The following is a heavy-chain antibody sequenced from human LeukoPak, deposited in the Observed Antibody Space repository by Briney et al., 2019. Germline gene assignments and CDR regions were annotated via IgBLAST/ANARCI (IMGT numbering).Heavy chain of an antibody. CDR2: ISGSGGST. CDR3: AKGTYSSSPRDY. Sequence: GGSLRLSCAASGFTFSNCAMSWVRQAPGKGLEWVSAISGSGGSTYYPGSVKGRFTISRDNSKNTLSLQMNSLRADDTAIYYCAKGTYSSSPRDYWGQGTQVTVSS. D-gene: IGHD6-6*01. CDR1: GFTFSNCA. J-gene: IGHJ4*02. V-gene: IGHV3-23*01.